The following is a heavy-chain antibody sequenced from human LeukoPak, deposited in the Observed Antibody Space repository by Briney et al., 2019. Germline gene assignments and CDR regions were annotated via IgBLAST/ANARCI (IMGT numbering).Heavy chain of an antibody. CDR1: GFSLSTSGVG. V-gene: IGHV2-5*01. D-gene: IGHD3-3*01. CDR3: AHRARITIFGVVNHFDY. J-gene: IGHJ4*02. CDR2: IYWNDDK. Sequence: SGPTLVNPTQTLTLTCTFSGFSLSTSGVGVGWIPQPPGKALEWLALIYWNDDKRYSPSLKSRLTITKDTSKNQVVLTMTNMDPVDTATYYCAHRARITIFGVVNHFDYWGQGTLVTVSS.